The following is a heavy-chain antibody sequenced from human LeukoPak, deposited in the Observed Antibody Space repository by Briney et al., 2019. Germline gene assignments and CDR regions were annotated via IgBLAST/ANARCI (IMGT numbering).Heavy chain of an antibody. J-gene: IGHJ4*02. CDR1: GFTFSSYS. CDR2: ISSSSSYI. CDR3: ARGKNLGYCSSTSCPTGFDY. Sequence: PGGSLRLSCAASGFTFSSYSMNWVRQAPGKGLEWVSSISSSSSYIYYADPVKGRFTISRDNAKNSLYLQMNSLRAEDAAVYYCARGKNLGYCSSTSCPTGFDYWGQGTLVTVSS. D-gene: IGHD2-2*01. V-gene: IGHV3-21*01.